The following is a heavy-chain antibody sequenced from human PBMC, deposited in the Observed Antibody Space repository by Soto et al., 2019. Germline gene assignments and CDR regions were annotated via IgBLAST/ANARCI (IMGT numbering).Heavy chain of an antibody. CDR3: ARLDKAYYYYYMDV. CDR1: GGSISSGGYY. Sequence: QVQLQESGPGLVKPSQTLSLTCTVSGGSISSGGYYWSWIRQHPGKGLEWIGYIYYSGSTYYNPSLKSRVTISVDTSKNQFSLKLSSVTAADTAVYYCARLDKAYYYYYMDVWGKGTTVTVSS. CDR2: IYYSGST. J-gene: IGHJ6*03. V-gene: IGHV4-31*03.